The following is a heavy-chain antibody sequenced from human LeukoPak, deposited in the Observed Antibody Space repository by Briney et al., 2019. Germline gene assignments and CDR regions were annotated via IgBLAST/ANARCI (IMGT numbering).Heavy chain of an antibody. CDR3: AKGRGAYCSGGSCYVDAFDI. CDR2: ISGSGGST. D-gene: IGHD2-15*01. CDR1: GFTFSSYA. J-gene: IGHJ3*02. Sequence: PGGSLRLSCAASGFTFSSYAMSWVRQAPGKGLEWVSAISGSGGSTYYADSVKGRFTISRDNSKNTLYLQMNSLRAEDTAVYYCAKGRGAYCSGGSCYVDAFDIWGQGTMVTVSS. V-gene: IGHV3-23*01.